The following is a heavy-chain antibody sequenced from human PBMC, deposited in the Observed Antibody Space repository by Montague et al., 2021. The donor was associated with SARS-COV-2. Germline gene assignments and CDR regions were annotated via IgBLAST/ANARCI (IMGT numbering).Heavy chain of an antibody. V-gene: IGHV2-70*01. D-gene: IGHD3-16*01. J-gene: IGHJ4*02. CDR2: IDWDDYK. CDR3: ATTIYDYVWGTRVEFDY. CDR1: GFSLSTSGMC. Sequence: PALVKPTQTLTLTCTFFGFSLSTSGMCVSWIRQPPGKALEWLALIDWDDYKYYSTSLKTRLTISKDTSKNQVVLTMTNMDPVDTATYYCATTIYDYVWGTRVEFDYWGQGTLVTVSS.